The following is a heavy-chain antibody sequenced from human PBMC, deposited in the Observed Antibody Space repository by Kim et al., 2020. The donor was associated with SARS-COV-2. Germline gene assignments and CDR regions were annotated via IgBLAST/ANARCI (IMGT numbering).Heavy chain of an antibody. D-gene: IGHD2-21*02. CDR2: INPKDGNT. CDR3: ARGMAYCGGDCYSRLES. CDR1: GYIFTHYA. J-gene: IGHJ4*02. Sequence: ASVKVSCKASGYIFTHYAMHWVRQAPGQRLEWMGWINPKDGNTKYSQKLQGRVTFTRDTSANTIYLELSSLKSEDTAIYYCARGMAYCGGDCYSRLESWGQGTLVTVSS. V-gene: IGHV1-3*01.